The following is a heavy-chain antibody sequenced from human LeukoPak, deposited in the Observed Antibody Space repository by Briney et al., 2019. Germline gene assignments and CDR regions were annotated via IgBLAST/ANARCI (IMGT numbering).Heavy chain of an antibody. CDR3: ARGMAPDYFDY. CDR1: GGSISSYY. D-gene: IGHD5-24*01. J-gene: IGHJ4*02. Sequence: SETLSLTCTVSGGSISSYYLSWIRQPPGKGLEWIGYIYYSGSTNYNPSLKSRVTISVDTSKNQFSLKLSSVTAADTAVYYCARGMAPDYFDYWGQGTLVTVSS. CDR2: IYYSGST. V-gene: IGHV4-59*01.